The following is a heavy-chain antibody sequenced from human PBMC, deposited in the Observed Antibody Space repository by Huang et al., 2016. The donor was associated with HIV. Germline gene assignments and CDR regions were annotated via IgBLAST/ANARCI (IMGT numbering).Heavy chain of an antibody. D-gene: IGHD3-3*01. Sequence: QMQLQQRGAGLLKPSETLSLTCGVSGGSFTGNYLTWIRQAPGKGLEWIGEVNDSGATNYNPSLNGRVTISLDKSNRELSLNLRSVTAAETAVYYCARQWTILEWLLGLDVWGQGTTVIVSS. V-gene: IGHV4-34*02. CDR3: ARQWTILEWLLGLDV. CDR1: GGSFTGNY. CDR2: VNDSGAT. J-gene: IGHJ6*02.